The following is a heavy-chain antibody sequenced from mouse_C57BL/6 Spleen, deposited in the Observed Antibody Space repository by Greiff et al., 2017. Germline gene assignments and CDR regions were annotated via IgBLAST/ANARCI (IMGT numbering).Heavy chain of an antibody. V-gene: IGHV1-4*01. Sequence: QVQLQQSGAELARPGASVKMSCKASGYTFTSYTMHWVKQRPGQGLEWIGYINPSSGYTKYNQKFKDKATLTADKSSSTAYMQLSSLTSEDSAVYYCARGNYTPYYFDYWGQGTTLTVSS. CDR2: INPSSGYT. CDR1: GYTFTSYT. D-gene: IGHD2-12*01. CDR3: ARGNYTPYYFDY. J-gene: IGHJ2*01.